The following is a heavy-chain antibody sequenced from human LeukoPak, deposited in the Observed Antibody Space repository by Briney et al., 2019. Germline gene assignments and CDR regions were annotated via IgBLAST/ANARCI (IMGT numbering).Heavy chain of an antibody. D-gene: IGHD6-19*01. CDR1: GYTFTNYA. V-gene: IGHV7-4-1*02. CDR2: INTNTGDP. J-gene: IGHJ4*02. Sequence: ASVKVSCKASGYTFTNYAMNWVRQAPGQGLEWMGWINTNTGDPTYAQGFTGRFVFSLDTSASTAYLQISSLKADDTAVYYCARGGISSGWTFDYWGQGTLVTVSS. CDR3: ARGGISSGWTFDY.